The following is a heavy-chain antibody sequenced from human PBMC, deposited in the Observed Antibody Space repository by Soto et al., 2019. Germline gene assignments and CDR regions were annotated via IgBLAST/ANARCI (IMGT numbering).Heavy chain of an antibody. CDR1: GYTFTSFG. CDR3: ARYYGGNPGRLGDAFDI. J-gene: IGHJ3*02. CDR2: ISAYNGNT. V-gene: IGHV1-18*04. Sequence: QVQLVQSGAEVKQPGASVQVSCKASGYTFTSFGISWVRPAPGQGLEWMGWISAYNGNTNYAQKLQGRVTMTTGTSTSTAYRERRSLRSDDTAVYYWARYYGGNPGRLGDAFDIWGQGTMVTVSS. D-gene: IGHD3-16*01.